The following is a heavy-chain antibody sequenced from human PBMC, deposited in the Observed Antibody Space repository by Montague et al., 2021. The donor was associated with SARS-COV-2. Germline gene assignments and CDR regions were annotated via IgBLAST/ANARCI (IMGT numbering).Heavy chain of an antibody. CDR1: GFTFSSYA. J-gene: IGHJ4*02. Sequence: CLRLSCAASGFTFSSYAMSWVRQAPGKGLEWVSAISGSGGSTYYADSVKGRFTISRDNSKNTLYLQMNSLRAEDTAVYYCAKATWVLTVASLDYWGQGTLVTVSS. D-gene: IGHD3-9*01. V-gene: IGHV3-23*01. CDR2: ISGSGGST. CDR3: AKATWVLTVASLDY.